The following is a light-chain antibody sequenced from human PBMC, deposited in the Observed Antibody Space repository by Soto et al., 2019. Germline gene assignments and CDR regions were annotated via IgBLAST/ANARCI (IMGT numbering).Light chain of an antibody. J-gene: IGLJ1*01. Sequence: QSVLTQPASVSGSPGHSITISCTGASSDVGGYDYVSWYQQHPGTAPRLIIFEVTNRPSGVSNRFSGSKSGNTASLTISGLQAEDEADYYCTSYTSSSTQVFGTGTKVTVL. CDR1: SSDVGGYDY. V-gene: IGLV2-14*01. CDR2: EVT. CDR3: TSYTSSSTQV.